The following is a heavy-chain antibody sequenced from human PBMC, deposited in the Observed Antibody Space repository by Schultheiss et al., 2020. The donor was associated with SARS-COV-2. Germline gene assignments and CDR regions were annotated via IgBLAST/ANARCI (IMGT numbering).Heavy chain of an antibody. D-gene: IGHD6-13*01. V-gene: IGHV4-34*01. CDR1: GGSFSGYY. CDR2: IYHSGST. J-gene: IGHJ4*02. Sequence: SETLSLTCAVYGGSFSGYYWSWIRQPPGKGLEWIGEIYHSGSTNYNPSLKSRVTISVDKSKNQFSLKLSSVTAADTAVYYCARRRAAAGLNDYWGQGTLVTVSS. CDR3: ARRRAAAGLNDY.